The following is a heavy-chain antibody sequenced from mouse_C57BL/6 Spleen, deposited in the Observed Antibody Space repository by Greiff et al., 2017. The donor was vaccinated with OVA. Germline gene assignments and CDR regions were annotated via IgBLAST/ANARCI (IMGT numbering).Heavy chain of an antibody. Sequence: VQLQQPGAELVMPGASVKLSCKASGYTFTSYWMHWVKQRPGQGLEWIGEIDPSDSYTNYNQKFKGKSTLTVDKSSSTAYMQLSSLTSEDSAVYYCARWALGNYGFAYWGQGTLVTVSA. J-gene: IGHJ3*01. CDR2: IDPSDSYT. CDR1: GYTFTSYW. CDR3: ARWALGNYGFAY. D-gene: IGHD2-1*01. V-gene: IGHV1-69*01.